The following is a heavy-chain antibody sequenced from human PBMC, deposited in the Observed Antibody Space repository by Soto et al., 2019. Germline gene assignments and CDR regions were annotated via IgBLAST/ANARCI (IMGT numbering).Heavy chain of an antibody. CDR3: ARGMVRFLDSLGVDV. Sequence: QVQLVQSGAEVKKPGSSVKISCKASGGTFSNYAMSWVRQAPGQGLEWMGGIIPIFGTANYAQKFQGRVTITADESTSTAYMELSSLRSEDTAVYYCARGMVRFLDSLGVDVWGQGTTVTVSS. D-gene: IGHD3-3*01. J-gene: IGHJ6*02. CDR1: GGTFSNYA. CDR2: IIPIFGTA. V-gene: IGHV1-69*12.